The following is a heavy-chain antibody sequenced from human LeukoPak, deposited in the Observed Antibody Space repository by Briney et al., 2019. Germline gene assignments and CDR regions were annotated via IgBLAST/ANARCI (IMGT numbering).Heavy chain of an antibody. J-gene: IGHJ6*03. D-gene: IGHD6-13*01. CDR1: GFTLSSYG. CDR3: ARVGISSSWGYCYYYMDV. Sequence: GRSLRLSCAASGFTLSSYGMHWVRQAPGKGLEWVAVIWYDGSNKYYADSVKGRFTISRDNSQNTLYLQMNSLRAEDTAVYYCARVGISSSWGYCYYYMDVWGKGTTVTVSS. CDR2: IWYDGSNK. V-gene: IGHV3-33*01.